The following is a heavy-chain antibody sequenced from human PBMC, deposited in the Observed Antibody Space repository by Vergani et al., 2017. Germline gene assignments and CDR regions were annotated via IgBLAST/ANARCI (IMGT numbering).Heavy chain of an antibody. CDR1: DSSIMTKPY. J-gene: IGHJ6*04. V-gene: IGHV4-38-2*01. D-gene: IGHD3-10*01. Sequence: QVQLQESGPGLVKPSETLTLTCDVSDSSIMTKPYWGWFRQSPGKGLEWIGCIHHSGDTHYNSSLKSRVSISIVSSSKFSLSLTSVTAADTAIYYCARQRGSGGFFPSSYFFGMDGRLDGTTVTVCS. CDR3: ARQRGSGGFFPSSYFFGMDG. CDR2: IHHSGDT.